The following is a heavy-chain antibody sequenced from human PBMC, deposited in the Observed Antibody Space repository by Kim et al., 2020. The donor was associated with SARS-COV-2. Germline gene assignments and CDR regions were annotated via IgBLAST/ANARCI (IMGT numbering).Heavy chain of an antibody. V-gene: IGHV4-59*01. D-gene: IGHD4-17*01. CDR3: AREGTTVTTGTEYYGMDV. Sequence: SETLSLTCTVSGGSISSYYWSWIRQPPGKGLEWIGYIYYSGSTNYNPSLKSRVTISVDTSKNQFSLKLSSVTAADTALYYCAREGTTVTTGTEYYGMDVWGQGTTVPVSS. CDR2: IYYSGST. CDR1: GGSISSYY. J-gene: IGHJ6*02.